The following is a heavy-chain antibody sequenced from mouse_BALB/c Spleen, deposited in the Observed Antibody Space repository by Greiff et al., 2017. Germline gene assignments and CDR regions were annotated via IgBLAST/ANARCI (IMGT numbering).Heavy chain of an antibody. CDR3: TRSDYYGRDY. V-gene: IGHV1S81*02. Sequence: QVQLQQSGAELVKPGASVKLSCKASGYTFTSYYMYWVKQRPGQGLEWIGEINPSNGGTNFNEKFKSKATLTVDKSSSTAYMQLSSLTSEDSAVYYCTRSDYYGRDYWGQGPTLTVSS. CDR1: GYTFTSYY. CDR2: INPSNGGT. D-gene: IGHD1-1*01. J-gene: IGHJ2*01.